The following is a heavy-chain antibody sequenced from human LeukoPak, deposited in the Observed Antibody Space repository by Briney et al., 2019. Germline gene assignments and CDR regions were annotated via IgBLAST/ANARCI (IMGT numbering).Heavy chain of an antibody. D-gene: IGHD6-13*01. J-gene: IGHJ4*02. CDR3: AKGSPGCSSSCFDY. V-gene: IGHV3-23*01. Sequence: PGGSLRLSCAASGFTFSSYAMSWVRQAPGKGLEWVSAISGGGGGTYYADSVKGRFTISRDNSKNTLYLQMNSLRAADTAVYHCAKGSPGCSSSCFDYWGQGALVTVSS. CDR2: ISGGGGGT. CDR1: GFTFSSYA.